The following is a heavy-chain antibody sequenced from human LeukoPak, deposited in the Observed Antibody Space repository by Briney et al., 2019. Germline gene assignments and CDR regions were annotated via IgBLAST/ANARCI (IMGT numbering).Heavy chain of an antibody. Sequence: GEPLKISCKGSGYRFNTYWIAWVRQMPGKGLEWMGIIYPGDSDTRYSPSFQGQVTISADKSISTAYLQWSSLKASDTAMYYCARHLGGYPFDYWGQGTLVTVSS. V-gene: IGHV5-51*01. J-gene: IGHJ4*02. CDR3: ARHLGGYPFDY. D-gene: IGHD6-13*01. CDR2: IYPGDSDT. CDR1: GYRFNTYW.